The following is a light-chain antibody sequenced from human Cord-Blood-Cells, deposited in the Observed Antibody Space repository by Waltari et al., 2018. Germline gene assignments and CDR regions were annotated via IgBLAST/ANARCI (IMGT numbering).Light chain of an antibody. J-gene: IGLJ3*02. CDR3: SSYTSSSTGV. V-gene: IGLV2-14*01. CDR2: DVS. CDR1: SRDVGGYNY. Sequence: QSALTQPASVSGSPGQSITISCTGPSRDVGGYNYVSWYQQHPGKAPKLMMYDVSNRPSGVSNRFSGSKSGNTASLTISGLQAEDEADYYCSSYTSSSTGVFGGGTKLTVL.